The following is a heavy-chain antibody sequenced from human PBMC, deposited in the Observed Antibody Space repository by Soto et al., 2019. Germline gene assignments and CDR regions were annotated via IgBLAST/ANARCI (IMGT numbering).Heavy chain of an antibody. J-gene: IGHJ4*02. D-gene: IGHD2-15*01. V-gene: IGHV4-34*01. CDR2: TNHSGST. CDR1: GGSFIGYY. CDR3: ARGGWY. Sequence: SETLSLTCAVYGGSFIGYYWSWIRQPPWKWLEWIGETNHSGSTNYNPSLKSRVTISVDTSKNQFSLKLSSVTAADTAVYYCARGGWYWGQGTLVTVSS.